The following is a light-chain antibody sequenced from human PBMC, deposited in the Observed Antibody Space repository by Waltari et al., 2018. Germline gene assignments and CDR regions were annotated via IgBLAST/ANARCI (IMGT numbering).Light chain of an antibody. J-gene: IGKJ2*01. CDR3: QQYGTSSYT. V-gene: IGKV3-20*01. CDR1: QSVSSSY. Sequence: EFVLTQSPGTLSLSHGERATLSCRASQSVSSSYFAWYQQKPGQAPRLLIYGASSRATGIPDRFSGSGSGTDFTLTISRLEPEDFAVYYCQQYGTSSYTFGQGTKLEI. CDR2: GAS.